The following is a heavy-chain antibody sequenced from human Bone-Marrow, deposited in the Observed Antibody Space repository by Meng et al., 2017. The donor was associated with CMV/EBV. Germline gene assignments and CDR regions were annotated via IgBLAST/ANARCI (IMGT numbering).Heavy chain of an antibody. Sequence: GGSLRLSCAASGFTFSSYWMSWVRQAPGKGLEWVANIKQDGSEKYYVDSVKGRFTISRDNSKNTLYLQMNSLRAEDTAVYYCARGPTYYDFWSGEPIDYWGQGTLVTVSS. CDR1: GFTFSSYW. J-gene: IGHJ4*02. V-gene: IGHV3-7*01. CDR2: IKQDGSEK. D-gene: IGHD3-3*01. CDR3: ARGPTYYDFWSGEPIDY.